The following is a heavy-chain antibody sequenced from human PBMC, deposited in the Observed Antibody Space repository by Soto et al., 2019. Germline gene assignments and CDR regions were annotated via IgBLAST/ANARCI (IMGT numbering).Heavy chain of an antibody. CDR2: IYCNGNT. V-gene: IGHV4-59*11. CDR3: TRANWYSEY. CDR1: GGSISNHY. D-gene: IGHD7-27*01. J-gene: IGHJ4*02. Sequence: QVQLQESGPGLVKPSETLSLTCSVSGGSISNHYWSWIRQPPGKGLEWIGYIYCNGNTNYNPSLKSRVTMSVDTSRNQISLKLTTVTAADTAVYYCTRANWYSEYWGQGTLVTVSS.